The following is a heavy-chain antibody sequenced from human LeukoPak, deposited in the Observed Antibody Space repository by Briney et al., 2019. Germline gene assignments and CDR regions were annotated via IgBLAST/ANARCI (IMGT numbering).Heavy chain of an antibody. Sequence: GGSLRLSCAASGLTFSSHWMHWVRQAPGKGLVWVSRITNDGSSTTYADSVKGRFTISRDNAKNMLYLQVNSLRAEDTAVYYCARNDPDSSEDWGQGTLVTVSS. CDR1: GLTFSSHW. J-gene: IGHJ4*02. CDR3: ARNDPDSSED. D-gene: IGHD3-22*01. CDR2: ITNDGSST. V-gene: IGHV3-74*01.